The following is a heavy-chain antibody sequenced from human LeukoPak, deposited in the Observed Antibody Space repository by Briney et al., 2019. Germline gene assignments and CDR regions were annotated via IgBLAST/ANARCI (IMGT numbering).Heavy chain of an antibody. V-gene: IGHV4-4*02. CDR3: ARDFRANYGSGSYFSY. CDR2: IYHSGST. D-gene: IGHD3-10*01. J-gene: IGHJ4*02. CDR1: GGSISSSNW. Sequence: SETLSLTCAVSGGSISSSNWWSWVRPPPGKGLEWIGEIYHSGSTNYNPSLKSRVTISVDKSKNQFSLKLGSVTAADTAVYYCARDFRANYGSGSYFSYWGQGTLVTVSS.